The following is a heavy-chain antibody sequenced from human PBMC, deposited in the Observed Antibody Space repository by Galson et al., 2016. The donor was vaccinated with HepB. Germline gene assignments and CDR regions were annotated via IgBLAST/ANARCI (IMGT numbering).Heavy chain of an antibody. J-gene: IGHJ4*02. V-gene: IGHV1-69*13. Sequence: SVKVSCKASGDTFSTYAISWVRQTPGQGPEWMGGIIPIFGTTNYAQRFQGRVMITADESTSTAYMELSSLSSEDRAVYYCARDPMVRGAKMDYWGQGTLVTVSS. CDR2: IIPIFGTT. D-gene: IGHD3-10*01. CDR3: ARDPMVRGAKMDY. CDR1: GDTFSTYA.